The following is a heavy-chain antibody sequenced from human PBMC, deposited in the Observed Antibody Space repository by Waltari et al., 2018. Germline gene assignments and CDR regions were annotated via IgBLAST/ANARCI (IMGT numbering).Heavy chain of an antibody. V-gene: IGHV3-74*01. CDR3: ARGPYYYYMDV. CDR1: GFTFSGHW. CDR2: INTDGSST. Sequence: EVQLVESGGGIVQPGGFLRLSCAASGFTFSGHWMHWVRQAPGKGLVWVSRINTDGSSTTSADSVKGRFTISRDNAKSTLYLQMNSLRGEDTAVYYCARGPYYYYMDVWGIGTTVTVSS. J-gene: IGHJ6*03.